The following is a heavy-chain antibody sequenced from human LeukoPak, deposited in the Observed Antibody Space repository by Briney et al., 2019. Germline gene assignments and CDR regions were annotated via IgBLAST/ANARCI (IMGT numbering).Heavy chain of an antibody. D-gene: IGHD2-15*01. CDR2: IIPILGIA. J-gene: IGHJ4*02. CDR3: ARDHPLYATPYY. V-gene: IGHV1-69*10. CDR1: GGTFSSYA. Sequence: SVTVSCTAYGGTFSSYAMSWVRQAPGQGLEWMGGIIPILGIANYAQKLQRRVTITADKSTSTAYMELSSLRSEDTAVYYCARDHPLYATPYYWGQGTLVTVSS.